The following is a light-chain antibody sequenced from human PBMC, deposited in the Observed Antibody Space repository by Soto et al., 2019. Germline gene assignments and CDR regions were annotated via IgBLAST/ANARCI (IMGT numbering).Light chain of an antibody. CDR2: ETS. Sequence: EIVLTQSPATLSLSPGERATLSCRASQSVSPGLAWYQQKPGQAPRLLIYETSNRATGIPARFGGSGSGTDFSLTITNLEPEDFAVYYCQQRAGWPPTFGGGTKV. CDR1: QSVSPG. CDR3: QQRAGWPPT. V-gene: IGKV3-11*01. J-gene: IGKJ4*01.